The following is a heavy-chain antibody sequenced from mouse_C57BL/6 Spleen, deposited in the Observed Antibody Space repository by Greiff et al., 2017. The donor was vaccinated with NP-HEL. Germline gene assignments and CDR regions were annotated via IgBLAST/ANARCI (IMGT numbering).Heavy chain of an antibody. CDR1: EYEFPSHD. D-gene: IGHD2-1*01. CDR3: ARHGDYGNYEGAMDY. Sequence: VQLQQSGGGLVQPGESLKLSCESNEYEFPSHDMSWVRKTPEKRLELVAAINSDGGSTYYPDTMERRFIISRDNTKKTLYLQMSSLRSEDTALYYCARHGDYGNYEGAMDYWGQGTSVTVSS. V-gene: IGHV5-2*01. J-gene: IGHJ4*01. CDR2: INSDGGST.